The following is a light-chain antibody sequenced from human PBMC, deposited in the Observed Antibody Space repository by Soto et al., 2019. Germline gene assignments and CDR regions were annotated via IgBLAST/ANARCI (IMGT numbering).Light chain of an antibody. J-gene: IGKJ5*01. CDR3: QQFNSYPIT. CDR1: QDIRGA. V-gene: IGKV1-13*02. Sequence: AIQVTQSPSSLSASVGDRVTITCRASQDIRGALAWYQQKPGKAPKLLIYDVSTLENEVPSRFSGSSSGKKFPLTISSLQPEDFGTYYCQQFNSYPITFGHGTRLEIK. CDR2: DVS.